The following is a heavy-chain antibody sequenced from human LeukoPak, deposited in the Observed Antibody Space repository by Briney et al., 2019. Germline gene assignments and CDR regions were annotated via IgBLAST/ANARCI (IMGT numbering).Heavy chain of an antibody. J-gene: IGHJ5*02. CDR2: MYYTGTT. V-gene: IGHV4-39*07. CDR3: ARSVSAYAGRGWFDP. D-gene: IGHD5-12*01. CDR1: GGSIRSLGYS. Sequence: SETLSLTCSVSGGSIRSLGYSWGWIRQPPGKGLEWIASMYYTGTTCYNPSLKSRVTMSVYTSKNQFSLDLTSVTAADTAVFYCARSVSAYAGRGWFDPWGQGTLVTVSS.